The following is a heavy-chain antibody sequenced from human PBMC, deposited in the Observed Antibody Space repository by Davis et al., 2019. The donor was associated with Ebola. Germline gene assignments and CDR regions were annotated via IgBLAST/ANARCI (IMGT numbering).Heavy chain of an antibody. J-gene: IGHJ4*02. CDR1: GFTFSSYW. CDR2: INSDGSNT. Sequence: PGGSLRLSCAASGFTFSSYWMHWVRQAPGKGLVWVSRINSDGSNTNYADSVKGRFTISRDNAKNTLYLQMSSLRAEDTAMYYCARDGNWVGPASDYWGQGTLVTVSS. D-gene: IGHD2-15*01. V-gene: IGHV3-74*01. CDR3: ARDGNWVGPASDY.